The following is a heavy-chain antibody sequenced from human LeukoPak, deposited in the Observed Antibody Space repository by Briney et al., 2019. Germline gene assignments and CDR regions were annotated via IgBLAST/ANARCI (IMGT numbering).Heavy chain of an antibody. CDR2: INHSGST. J-gene: IGHJ4*02. CDR3: ARGGDYADY. V-gene: IGHV4-34*01. Sequence: PSETLSLTCAVYGGSFSGYYWSWIRQPPGKGLEWIGEINHSGSTNYNPSLKSRVTISVDTSKNQFSLKLSSVTAADTAVYYCARGGDYADYWGQGTLVTVSS. CDR1: GGSFSGYY. D-gene: IGHD4-17*01.